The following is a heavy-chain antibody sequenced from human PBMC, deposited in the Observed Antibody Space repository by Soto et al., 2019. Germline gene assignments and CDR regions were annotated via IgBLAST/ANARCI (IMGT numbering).Heavy chain of an antibody. Sequence: QVLLVESGGGVVQPGGSLRLSCAASGFTFSSYAMHWVRQAPGKGLEWVALISYDGNNKYYADSVKGRFTISRDNSKKMLYLQMNSLKADDTAVYYCARTRNYLDYWGQGSLVTVSS. CDR1: GFTFSSYA. J-gene: IGHJ4*02. CDR3: ARTRNYLDY. CDR2: ISYDGNNK. V-gene: IGHV3-30-3*01.